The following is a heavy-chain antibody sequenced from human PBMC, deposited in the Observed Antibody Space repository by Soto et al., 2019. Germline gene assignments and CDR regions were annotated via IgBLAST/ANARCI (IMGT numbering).Heavy chain of an antibody. Sequence: TLSLTCTVSGGSISSSSYYWGWIRQPPGKGLEWIGSIYYSGSTYYNPSLKSRVTISVDTSKNQFSLKLSSVTAADTAVYYCARQIVGARGFRDYYYGMDVWGQGTTVTVSS. D-gene: IGHD1-26*01. CDR3: ARQIVGARGFRDYYYGMDV. J-gene: IGHJ6*02. CDR1: GGSISSSSYY. V-gene: IGHV4-39*01. CDR2: IYYSGST.